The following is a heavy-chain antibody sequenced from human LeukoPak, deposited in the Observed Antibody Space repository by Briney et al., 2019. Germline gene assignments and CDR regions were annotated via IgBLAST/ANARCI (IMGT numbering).Heavy chain of an antibody. CDR1: GFTLNMYN. CDR2: ISSSSNYI. J-gene: IGHJ4*02. Sequence: GGSLRLSCAASGFTLNMYNMNWVRQAPGKGLEWVSYISSSSNYIYYADSVKGRFTISRDDAKNSLYLQMNSLRAEDTAGYYCARDVYSSWHEGFFGYWGQGTLVTVSS. CDR3: ARDVYSSWHEGFFGY. V-gene: IGHV3-21*04. D-gene: IGHD6-13*01.